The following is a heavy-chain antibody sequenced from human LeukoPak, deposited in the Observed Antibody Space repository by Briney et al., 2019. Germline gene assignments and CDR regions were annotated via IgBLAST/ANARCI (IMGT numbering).Heavy chain of an antibody. Sequence: SETLSLTCAVYGGSFSGYYWSWIRQPPGKGLEWIGEIYHSGSTNYNPSLKSRVTISVDTSKNQFSLKLSSVTAADTAVYYCARVVVGAKNFYYYYMDVWGKGTTVTVSS. D-gene: IGHD1-26*01. V-gene: IGHV4-34*01. CDR1: GGSFSGYY. CDR2: IYHSGST. J-gene: IGHJ6*03. CDR3: ARVVVGAKNFYYYYMDV.